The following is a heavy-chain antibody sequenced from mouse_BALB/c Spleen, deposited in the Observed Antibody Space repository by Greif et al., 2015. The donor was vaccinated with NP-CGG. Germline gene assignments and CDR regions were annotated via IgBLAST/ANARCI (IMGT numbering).Heavy chain of an antibody. Sequence: VQLKQSGAELVRPGALVKLSCKASGFNIKDYYMHWVKQRPEQGLEWIGWIDPENGNTIYDPKFQGKASITADTSSNTAYLQLSSLTSEDTAVYYCARHGNSLDYWGQGTTLTVSS. J-gene: IGHJ2*01. D-gene: IGHD2-1*01. CDR2: IDPENGNT. CDR3: ARHGNSLDY. V-gene: IGHV14-1*02. CDR1: GFNIKDYY.